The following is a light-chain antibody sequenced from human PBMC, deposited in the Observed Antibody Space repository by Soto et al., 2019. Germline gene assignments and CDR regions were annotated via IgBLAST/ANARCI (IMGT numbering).Light chain of an antibody. Sequence: DIQMTQSPSTLSASVGDRVTITCRASQSISSWLAWYQQKPGKAPKLLIYKASSLESGVPSRFSGSGSGTEFTLTISSRQPDDFASYYCQQYSSYSGTFGQGTKLEIK. CDR1: QSISSW. J-gene: IGKJ2*01. CDR2: KAS. V-gene: IGKV1-5*03. CDR3: QQYSSYSGT.